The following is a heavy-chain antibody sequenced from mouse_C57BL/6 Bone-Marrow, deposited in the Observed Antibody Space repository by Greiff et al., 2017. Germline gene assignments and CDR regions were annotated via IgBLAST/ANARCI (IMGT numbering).Heavy chain of an antibody. D-gene: IGHD1-1*01. CDR2: ISSGGDYT. CDR1: GFTFSSYA. Sequence: EVKLVESGEGLVKPGGSLKLSCAASGFTFSSYAMSWVRQTPEQRLEWVAYISSGGDYTYYADTVKGRFTISRDNARNTLYLQMSSLKSEDTAMYYCTRDHLLLRAWFAYWGQGTLVTVSA. J-gene: IGHJ3*01. CDR3: TRDHLLLRAWFAY. V-gene: IGHV5-9-1*02.